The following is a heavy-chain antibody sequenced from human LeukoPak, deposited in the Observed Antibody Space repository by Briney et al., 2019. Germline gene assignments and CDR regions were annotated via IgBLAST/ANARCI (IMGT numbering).Heavy chain of an antibody. Sequence: PSQTLSLTCAVSGGSISSGGYSWSWIRQPPGKGLEWIGYIYYSGSTYYNPSLQTRVTISVDKSKNQFSLKLSSVTAADTAVYYCARRRSWAKGAFDIWGQGTMVTVSS. CDR1: GGSISSGGYS. D-gene: IGHD1-26*01. CDR2: IYYSGST. J-gene: IGHJ3*02. CDR3: ARRRSWAKGAFDI. V-gene: IGHV4-30-4*07.